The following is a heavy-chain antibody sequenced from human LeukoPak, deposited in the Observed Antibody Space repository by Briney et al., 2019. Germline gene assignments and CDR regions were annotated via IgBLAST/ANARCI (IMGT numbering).Heavy chain of an antibody. CDR2: IKQDGSEK. V-gene: IGHV3-7*01. D-gene: IGHD7-27*01. Sequence: GGSLRLSCAASGFTFSSYWMSWVRQAPGKGLEWVANIKQDGSEKYYVDSVKGRFTISRDNAKNSLYLQMNSLRAEDTAVYYCARDPRLFSGWFDPWGQGTLVTVSS. CDR1: GFTFSSYW. CDR3: ARDPRLFSGWFDP. J-gene: IGHJ5*02.